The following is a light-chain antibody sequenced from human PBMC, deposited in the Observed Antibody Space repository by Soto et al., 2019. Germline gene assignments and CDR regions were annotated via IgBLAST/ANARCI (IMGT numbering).Light chain of an antibody. CDR3: QQYWRWPIT. CDR1: QRVSSY. J-gene: IGKJ5*01. Sequence: EIVMTQSPATLSVSPGERATLSCRASQRVSSYLAWYQQEPGLPPRLLIYGASTRATGIPARFSGSGSGTEFTLTISSLQSEDFAVYYCQQYWRWPITFGQGTRLEIK. CDR2: GAS. V-gene: IGKV3-15*01.